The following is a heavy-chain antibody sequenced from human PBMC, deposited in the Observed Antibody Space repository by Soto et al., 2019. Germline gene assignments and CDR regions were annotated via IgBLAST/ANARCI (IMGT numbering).Heavy chain of an antibody. Sequence: SAVRGSFKASGRTFSSHAINKVRQASVQGLEWMGWTIPIFGTANYAEKFQGRVTITADESTSTAYMELRSLRSEDTAVYYCARTRYSSSRLNWFDPWGQGTLVAVSS. CDR1: GRTFSSHA. CDR3: ARTRYSSSRLNWFDP. D-gene: IGHD6-6*01. CDR2: TIPIFGTA. V-gene: IGHV1-69*13. J-gene: IGHJ5*02.